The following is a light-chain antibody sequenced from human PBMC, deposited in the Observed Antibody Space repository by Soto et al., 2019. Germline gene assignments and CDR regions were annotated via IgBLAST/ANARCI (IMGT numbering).Light chain of an antibody. Sequence: IQLTQSPSSLSASVGDRVTITCRASQGISSYLAWYQQKPGKAPKLLIYAASTLQSGVPSRFSGSGSGTDFSLTIGSLQSEDFATYNCRQLNRYRGWLTFGGGTKVEIK. CDR1: QGISSY. V-gene: IGKV1-9*01. J-gene: IGKJ4*01. CDR2: AAS. CDR3: RQLNRYRGWLT.